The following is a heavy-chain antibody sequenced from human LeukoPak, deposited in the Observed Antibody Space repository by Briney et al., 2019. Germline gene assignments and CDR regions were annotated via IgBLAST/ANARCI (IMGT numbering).Heavy chain of an antibody. D-gene: IGHD2-2*03. V-gene: IGHV1-2*02. CDR1: GYTFTGYY. CDR2: INPNSGGT. CDR3: ARDLGIVVVPAATRGYAFDI. J-gene: IGHJ3*02. Sequence: ASVKVSCKASGYTFTGYYMHWVRHAPGQGLEWMGWINPNSGGTNYAQKFQGRVTMTRDTSISTAYMELSRLRSDDTAAYYCARDLGIVVVPAATRGYAFDIWGQGTMVTVPS.